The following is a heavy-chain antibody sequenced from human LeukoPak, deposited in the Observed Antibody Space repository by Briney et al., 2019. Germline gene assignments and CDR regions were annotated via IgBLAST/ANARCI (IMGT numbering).Heavy chain of an antibody. D-gene: IGHD3-10*01. V-gene: IGHV1-8*01. Sequence: ASVKVSCKASGYTFTSYDINWVRQVTGQGLEWMGWMNPNSGNTGYAQKFQGRVTMTRNTSISTAYMELSSLRSEDTAVYYCASRGTMVRGDQTDYWGQGTLVTVSS. CDR3: ASRGTMVRGDQTDY. CDR1: GYTFTSYD. J-gene: IGHJ4*02. CDR2: MNPNSGNT.